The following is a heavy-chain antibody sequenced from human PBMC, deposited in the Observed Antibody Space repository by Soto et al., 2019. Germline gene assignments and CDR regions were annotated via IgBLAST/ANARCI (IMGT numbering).Heavy chain of an antibody. CDR1: GYTFTSYG. Sequence: ASVKVSCKASGYTFTSYGISWVRQAPGQGLEWMGWISAYNGNTNYAQKLQGRVTMTTDTSTSTAYMELGSLRSDDTAVYYCARESRSSYDFWSGYYPSYYYYYYMDVWGKGTTVTVSS. CDR3: ARESRSSYDFWSGYYPSYYYYYYMDV. D-gene: IGHD3-3*01. CDR2: ISAYNGNT. J-gene: IGHJ6*03. V-gene: IGHV1-18*01.